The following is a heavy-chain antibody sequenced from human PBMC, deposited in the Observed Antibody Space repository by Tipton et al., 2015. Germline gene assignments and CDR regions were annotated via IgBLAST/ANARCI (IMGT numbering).Heavy chain of an antibody. CDR2: IYYSGST. J-gene: IGHJ6*02. D-gene: IGHD2-2*01. CDR3: ARGYCTSTNCYSLYGMDV. CDR1: GGSIGSYY. Sequence: TLSLTCTVSGGSIGSYYWTWIRQPPGMGLEWIGYIYYSGSTDYNPSLKSRVTTSVDTSKNQFSLKLSSVTAADTAVYYCARGYCTSTNCYSLYGMDVWGQGTTVTVSS. V-gene: IGHV4-59*01.